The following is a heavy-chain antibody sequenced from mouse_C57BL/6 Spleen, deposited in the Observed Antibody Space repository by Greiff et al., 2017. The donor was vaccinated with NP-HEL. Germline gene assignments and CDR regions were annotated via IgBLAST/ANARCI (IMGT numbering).Heavy chain of an antibody. CDR1: GYTFTSYW. V-gene: IGHV1-50*01. D-gene: IGHD1-1*01. J-gene: IGHJ3*01. CDR2: IDPSDSYT. CDR3: ARGGSSAWFAY. Sequence: QVQLQQSGAELVKPGASVKLSCKASGYTFTSYWMQWVKQRPGQGLEWIGEIDPSDSYTNYNQKFKGKATLTVDTSSSTAYMQLSSLTSEDSAVYDCARGGSSAWFAYWGQGTLVTVSA.